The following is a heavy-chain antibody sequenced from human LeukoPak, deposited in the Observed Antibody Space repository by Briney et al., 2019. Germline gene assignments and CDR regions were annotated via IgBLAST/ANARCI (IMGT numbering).Heavy chain of an antibody. D-gene: IGHD5-24*01. CDR2: INNDGNNR. J-gene: IGHJ4*02. Sequence: PGGSLRLSCSASGFTFSSSWMHWVRQAPGKGLVWGSRINNDGNNRNYADSVKGRFTISRDNAKNALYLQMDNLRAEDAAVYYCARPQDGYNGFDCWGQGTLVTVSS. CDR1: GFTFSSSW. CDR3: ARPQDGYNGFDC. V-gene: IGHV3-74*01.